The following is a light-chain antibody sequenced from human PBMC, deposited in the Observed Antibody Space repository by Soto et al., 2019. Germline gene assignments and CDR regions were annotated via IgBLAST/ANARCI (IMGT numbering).Light chain of an antibody. Sequence: SVLTQPASVSGYPGQAITISCTGTSSDVGGYNYVSWYQQHPGKAPKLMIYDVSNRPSGVSNRFSGSKSGNTASLTISGLQAEDEADYYCSSYTSSSTLGVFGTGTKVTVL. V-gene: IGLV2-14*01. CDR1: SSDVGGYNY. J-gene: IGLJ1*01. CDR2: DVS. CDR3: SSYTSSSTLGV.